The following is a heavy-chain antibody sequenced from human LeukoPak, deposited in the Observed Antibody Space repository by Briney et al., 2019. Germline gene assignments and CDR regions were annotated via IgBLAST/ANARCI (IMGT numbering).Heavy chain of an antibody. CDR2: MNPNSGNT. D-gene: IGHD4-11*01. CDR1: GYTFTSYD. J-gene: IGHJ3*02. CDR3: ARESTVTTGAFDI. Sequence: ASVKVSCKASGYTFTSYDINWVRQATGQGLEWMGWMNPNSGNTDYAQKFQGRVTMTRNTSISTAYMELSSLRSEDTAVYYCARESTVTTGAFDIWGQGTMVTVSS. V-gene: IGHV1-8*01.